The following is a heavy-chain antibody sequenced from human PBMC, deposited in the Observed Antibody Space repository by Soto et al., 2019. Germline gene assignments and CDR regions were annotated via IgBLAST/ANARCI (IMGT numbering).Heavy chain of an antibody. D-gene: IGHD4-17*01. CDR2: IYYSGST. V-gene: IGHV4-31*03. CDR1: GGSVNNANYF. Sequence: QVRLEESGPGLVKLSETLSLICSVSGGSVNNANYFWNWIRHHPDNGLEWIGYIYYSGSTRYNPSIKTRATLSIDTSKNQFSLRLNSVTVADTTVYFCARDADYGGSRGGMDVWGRGTTVTVSS. CDR3: ARDADYGGSRGGMDV. J-gene: IGHJ6*02.